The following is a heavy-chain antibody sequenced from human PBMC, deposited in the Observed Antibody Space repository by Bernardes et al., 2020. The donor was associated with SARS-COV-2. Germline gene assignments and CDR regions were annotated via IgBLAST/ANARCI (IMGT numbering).Heavy chain of an antibody. CDR1: GYTFTSYY. CDR3: ARARVTLLRVTAIHNWFDP. V-gene: IGHV1-46*03. CDR2: INPSGGST. D-gene: IGHD2-21*02. J-gene: IGHJ5*02. Sequence: ASVKVSCKASGYTFTSYYMHWVRQAPGQGLEWMGIINPSGGSTSYAQKFQGRVTMTRDTSTSTVYMELSSLRSEDTAVYYCARARVTLLRVTAIHNWFDPWGQGTLVTVSS.